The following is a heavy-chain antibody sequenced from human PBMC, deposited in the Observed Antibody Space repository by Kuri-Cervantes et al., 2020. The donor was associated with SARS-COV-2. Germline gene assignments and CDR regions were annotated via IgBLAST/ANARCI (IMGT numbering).Heavy chain of an antibody. Sequence: SETLSLTCAVYGGSFSGYYWSWIRQPPGKGLEWIGEINHSGSTNYNPSLKSRVTISVDTSKNQLSLKLSSVTATDTATYYCARLTGRWGHFALWGRGTLVTVSS. CDR3: ARLTGRWGHFAL. CDR2: INHSGST. CDR1: GGSFSGYY. D-gene: IGHD5-24*01. J-gene: IGHJ2*01. V-gene: IGHV4-34*01.